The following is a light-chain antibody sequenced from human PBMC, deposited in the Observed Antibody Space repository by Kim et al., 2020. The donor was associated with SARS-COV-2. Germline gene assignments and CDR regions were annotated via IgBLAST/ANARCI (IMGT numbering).Light chain of an antibody. J-gene: IGLJ3*02. CDR2: GNN. Sequence: VTISCTGSRSNIGAGYDVYWYQQLPGTAPKLLTYGNNNRPSGVPDRFSGSKSGTLASLAITGLQAEDEADYYCQSYDSRLSGYWVFGGGTQLTVL. V-gene: IGLV1-40*01. CDR1: RSNIGAGYD. CDR3: QSYDSRLSGYWV.